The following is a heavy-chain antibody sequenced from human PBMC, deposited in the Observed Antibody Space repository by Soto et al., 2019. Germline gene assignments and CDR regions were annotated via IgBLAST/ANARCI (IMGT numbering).Heavy chain of an antibody. CDR2: INAGNGNT. CDR1: GYTFTSYA. V-gene: IGHV1-3*01. CDR3: ARAGGSYDDAFDI. J-gene: IGHJ3*02. Sequence: ASVKVSCKASGYTFTSYAMHWVRQAPGQRLEWMGWINAGNGNTKYSQKFQGRVTITRDTSASTAYMELSSLRSEDTAVYYCARAGGSYDDAFDIWGQGTMVTVSS. D-gene: IGHD1-26*01.